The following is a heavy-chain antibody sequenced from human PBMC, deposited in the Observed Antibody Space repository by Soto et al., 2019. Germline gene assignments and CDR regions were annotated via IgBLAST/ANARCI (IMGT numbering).Heavy chain of an antibody. CDR3: ARGQGNSGYDPLEF. CDR1: GYPFTSYT. Sequence: ASVKVSCKASGYPFTSYTMHWVRHAPGQRLEWMGWINAGNGNTKYSQKLQGRVTITRDTSASTVFIELSSLTSEDTALYYCARGQGNSGYDPLEFWGLGTLVTVSS. J-gene: IGHJ4*02. D-gene: IGHD5-12*01. V-gene: IGHV1-3*01. CDR2: INAGNGNT.